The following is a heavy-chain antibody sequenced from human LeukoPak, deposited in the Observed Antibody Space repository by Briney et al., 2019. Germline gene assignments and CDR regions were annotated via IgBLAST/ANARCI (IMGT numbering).Heavy chain of an antibody. D-gene: IGHD3-10*01. CDR2: IYHSGST. J-gene: IGHJ4*02. V-gene: IGHV4-38-2*02. CDR1: GYSISSGYY. CDR3: ARGMYYYGSGSPKRYYFDY. Sequence: SETLSLTCTVSGYSISSGYYWGWIRQPPGKGLEWIGSIYHSGSTYYNPPLKSRVTISVDTSKNQFSLKLSSVTAADTAVYYCARGMYYYGSGSPKRYYFDYWGQGTLVTVSS.